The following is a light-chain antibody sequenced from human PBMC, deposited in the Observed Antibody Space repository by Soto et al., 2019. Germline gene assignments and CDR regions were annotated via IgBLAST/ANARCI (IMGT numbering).Light chain of an antibody. V-gene: IGKV3-11*01. Sequence: DIVVTQSPATLSLSPGERVTLSCRASQSVSNYLAWYQQKPGQAPRLLMYDASKRATGIPARFSGRGSGTDFTLTISSLEPEDSAVYYCQQYGSSPTFGGGTKVDIK. CDR2: DAS. J-gene: IGKJ4*01. CDR1: QSVSNY. CDR3: QQYGSSPT.